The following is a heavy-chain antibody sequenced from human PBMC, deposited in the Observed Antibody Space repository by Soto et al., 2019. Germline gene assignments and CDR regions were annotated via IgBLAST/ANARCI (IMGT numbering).Heavy chain of an antibody. Sequence: SETLSLTCTVSGEYVTNYFWSWIRQSPGKGLEWIGNVHSSGGTNYNPSLKSRATISEDRSKNQFSLKLRSVTAADTAVYYCGQLVENWGQGTLVTVSS. J-gene: IGHJ4*02. CDR2: VHSSGGT. CDR1: GEYVTNYF. V-gene: IGHV4-59*02. CDR3: GQLVEN. D-gene: IGHD6-13*01.